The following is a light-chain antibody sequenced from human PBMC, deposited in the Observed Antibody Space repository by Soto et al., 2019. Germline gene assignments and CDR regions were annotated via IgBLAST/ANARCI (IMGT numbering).Light chain of an antibody. V-gene: IGKV1-5*03. CDR2: KAS. CDR1: QSISSW. CDR3: QQYNSDPYT. Sequence: DIQMTQSPSTLSASVGDRVTITCRASQSISSWLAWYQQKPGKAPKLLIYKASTLESGVPSRFSGSGSGTEFTLTISSLQPDGFATYYCQQYNSDPYTFGQGTNLEIK. J-gene: IGKJ2*01.